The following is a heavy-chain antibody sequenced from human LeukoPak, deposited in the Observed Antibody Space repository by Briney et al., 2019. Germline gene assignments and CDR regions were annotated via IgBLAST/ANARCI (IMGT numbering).Heavy chain of an antibody. Sequence: GGSLRLSCAASGFTFSSYSMNWVRQAPGKGLEWVSSISSSSSYIYYADSVKGRFTISRDNAKNSLYLQMNSLRAEDTAVYYCARDKGVLSSTDYWGQGTLVTVSS. J-gene: IGHJ4*02. D-gene: IGHD6-6*01. CDR3: ARDKGVLSSTDY. V-gene: IGHV3-21*01. CDR2: ISSSSSYI. CDR1: GFTFSSYS.